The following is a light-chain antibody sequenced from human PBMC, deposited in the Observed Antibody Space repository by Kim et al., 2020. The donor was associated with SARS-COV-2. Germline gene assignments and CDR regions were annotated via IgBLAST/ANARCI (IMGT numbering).Light chain of an antibody. V-gene: IGLV3-21*03. CDR2: DDS. J-gene: IGLJ2*01. Sequence: SYELTQPPSVSVAPGKTASITCGGNNIATKSVHWYQQKPGQAPVLVVYDDSDRPSGIPERFSGSNSGNTATLTISRVEAGDEADYYCHVWDSSSDHVIFGGGTQLTVL. CDR3: HVWDSSSDHVI. CDR1: NIATKS.